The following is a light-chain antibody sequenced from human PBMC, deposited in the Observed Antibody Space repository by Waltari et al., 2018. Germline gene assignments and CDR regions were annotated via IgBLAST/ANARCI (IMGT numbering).Light chain of an antibody. CDR2: GVS. CDR1: QSIDNN. V-gene: IGKV3-15*01. CDR3: QQYKSWPPLT. Sequence: EIVMTQSPVTLSVSPGAGATISCRASQSIDNNLAWYQHRPGQAPRLLMYGVSTRVSGVPGRFTGRGSGTEFTLTIISLQPEDFAVYYCQQYKSWPPLTFGGGTKVEI. J-gene: IGKJ4*01.